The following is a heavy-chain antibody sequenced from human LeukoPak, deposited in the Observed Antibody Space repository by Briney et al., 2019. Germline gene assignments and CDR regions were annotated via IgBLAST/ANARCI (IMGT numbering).Heavy chain of an antibody. CDR2: ISDGGGST. CDR1: GFTFSSYA. D-gene: IGHD2-2*02. CDR3: AKALRTSYYTSFDS. V-gene: IGHV3-23*01. Sequence: GGSLRLSCAASGFTFSSYAMSWVRQAPGGGLEWVSGISDGGGSTYYADSVKGRFTISRDNSKNTVYLQMNSLRAEDTAIYYCAKALRTSYYTSFDSWGQGTLVTVSS. J-gene: IGHJ4*02.